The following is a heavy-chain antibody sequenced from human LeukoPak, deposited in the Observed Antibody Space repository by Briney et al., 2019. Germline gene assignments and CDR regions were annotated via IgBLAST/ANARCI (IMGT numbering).Heavy chain of an antibody. CDR1: GDSISGSNW. CDR3: ASHWGENYYYYMDV. D-gene: IGHD7-27*01. Sequence: TASETLSLTCGVSGDSISGSNWWSWVRQPPGKGLEWIGEIYHSGSTNYNPSLKGRVTISVDTSKNQFSLKLSSVTAADTAVYYCASHWGENYYYYMDVWGKGTTVTVSS. V-gene: IGHV4-4*02. J-gene: IGHJ6*03. CDR2: IYHSGST.